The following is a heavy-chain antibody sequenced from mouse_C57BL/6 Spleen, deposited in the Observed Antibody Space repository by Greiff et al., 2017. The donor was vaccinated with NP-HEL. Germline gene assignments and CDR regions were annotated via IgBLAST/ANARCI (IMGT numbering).Heavy chain of an antibody. J-gene: IGHJ2*01. CDR2: IYPGSGNT. V-gene: IGHV1-76*01. CDR3: ARSPTAQATYYFDY. D-gene: IGHD3-2*02. CDR1: GYTFTDYY. Sequence: QVQLQQSGAELVRPGASVKLSCKASGYTFTDYYINWVKQRPGQGLEWIARIYPGSGNTYYNEKFKGKATLTAEKSSSTAYMQLSSLTSEDSAVYFCARSPTAQATYYFDYWGQGTTLTVSS.